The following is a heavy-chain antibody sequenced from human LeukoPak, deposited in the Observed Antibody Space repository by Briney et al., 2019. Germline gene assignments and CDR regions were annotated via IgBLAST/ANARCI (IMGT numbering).Heavy chain of an antibody. CDR3: ARAGKEHPFDP. Sequence: GGSLRLSCAASGFTFSNAWMSWVRQAPGKGLEWVSYISSSSSTIYYADSVKGRFTISRDNAKNSLYLQMNSLRAEDTAVYYCARAGKEHPFDPWGQGTLVTVSS. CDR2: ISSSSSTI. V-gene: IGHV3-48*01. D-gene: IGHD1-26*01. CDR1: GFTFSNAW. J-gene: IGHJ5*02.